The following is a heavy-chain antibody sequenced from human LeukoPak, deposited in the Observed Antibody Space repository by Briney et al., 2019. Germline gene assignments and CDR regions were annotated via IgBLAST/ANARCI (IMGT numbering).Heavy chain of an antibody. J-gene: IGHJ3*02. V-gene: IGHV4-39*01. Sequence: SETLSLTCTVSGGSISSSSYYWGWIRQPPGKGLEWIGSIYYSGSTYYNPSLKSRVTISVDTSKNQFSLKLSSVTAADTAVYYCASRTSSTSWGIAFDIWGQGTMVTVSS. CDR1: GGSISSSSYY. CDR3: ASRTSSTSWGIAFDI. CDR2: IYYSGST. D-gene: IGHD2-2*01.